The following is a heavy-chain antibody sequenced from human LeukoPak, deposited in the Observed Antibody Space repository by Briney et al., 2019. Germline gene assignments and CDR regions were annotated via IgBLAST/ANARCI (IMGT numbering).Heavy chain of an antibody. D-gene: IGHD6-13*01. V-gene: IGHV3-23*01. CDR3: AKGGISEDGLDY. Sequence: GGSLSLSCAASGFTFSSSAMTWVRQTPGKGLDWVSSVSSTSITYYADSVRGRFTISRDNSKNMLYLQMNSLRAEDTALYYCAKGGISEDGLDYRGQGTLVTVSS. J-gene: IGHJ4*02. CDR1: GFTFSSSA. CDR2: VSSTSIT.